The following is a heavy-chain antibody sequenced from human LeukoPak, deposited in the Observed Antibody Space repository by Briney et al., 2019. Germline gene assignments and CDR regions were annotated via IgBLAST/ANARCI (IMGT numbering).Heavy chain of an antibody. CDR1: GFTFSSYA. CDR2: ISGSGGST. D-gene: IGHD4-17*01. CDR3: AKGSWATDGDYDSAFDC. Sequence: GGSLRLSCAASGFTFSSYAMSWVRQAPGKGLEWVSAISGSGGSTYYADSVKGRFTISRDNSKNTLYLQMNSLRAEDTAVYYCAKGSWATDGDYDSAFDCWGQGTLVTVCS. V-gene: IGHV3-23*01. J-gene: IGHJ4*02.